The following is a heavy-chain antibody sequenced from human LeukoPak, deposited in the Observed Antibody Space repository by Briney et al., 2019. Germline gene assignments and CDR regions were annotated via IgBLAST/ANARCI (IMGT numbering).Heavy chain of an antibody. Sequence: GGSLRLSCAASGFIFSHYTMTWVRQAPGKGLEWVSSISSSSSYIYYADSVKGRFTISRDNAKNSLYLQMNSLRAEDTAVYYCASYYGSGSYYPFDYWGQGTLVTVSS. CDR2: ISSSSSYI. D-gene: IGHD3-10*01. J-gene: IGHJ4*02. V-gene: IGHV3-21*01. CDR3: ASYYGSGSYYPFDY. CDR1: GFIFSHYT.